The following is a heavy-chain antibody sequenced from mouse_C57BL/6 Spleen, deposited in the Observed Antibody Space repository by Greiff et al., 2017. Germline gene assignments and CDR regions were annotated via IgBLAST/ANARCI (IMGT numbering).Heavy chain of an antibody. CDR1: GYTFTSYD. D-gene: IGHD1-1*01. Sequence: QVHVKQSGPELVKPGASVKLSCKASGYTFTSYDINWVKQRPGQGLEWIGWIYPRDGSTKYNERFKGKATLTVDTSSSTAYMELHSLTSEDSAVYFCARYGPEGFAYWGQGTLVTVSA. J-gene: IGHJ3*01. CDR3: ARYGPEGFAY. V-gene: IGHV1-85*01. CDR2: IYPRDGST.